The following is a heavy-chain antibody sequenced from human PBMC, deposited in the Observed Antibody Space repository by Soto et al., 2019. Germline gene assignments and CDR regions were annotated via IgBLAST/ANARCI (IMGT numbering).Heavy chain of an antibody. CDR1: GFTFSNAW. Sequence: GGSLRLSCAASGFTFSNAWMSWVRQAPGKGLEWVGRIKSKTDGGTTDYAAPVKGRFTISRDDTKNTLYLQMNSLKTEDTAVYYCTTDNDYVWVSYRDYWGQGTLVTVSS. D-gene: IGHD3-16*02. V-gene: IGHV3-15*01. CDR3: TTDNDYVWVSYRDY. CDR2: IKSKTDGGTT. J-gene: IGHJ4*02.